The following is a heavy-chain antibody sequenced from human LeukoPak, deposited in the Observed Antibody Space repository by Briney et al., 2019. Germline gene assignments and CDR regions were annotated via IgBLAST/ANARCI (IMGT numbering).Heavy chain of an antibody. CDR1: GDSVSSNSVA. CDR2: TYYRSKWYN. Sequence: SQTLSLTCAISGDSVSSNSVAWNWIRQSPSRGLEWLGRTYYRSKWYNDYAVSVKSRITINPDTSKNQFSLQLNSVTPEDTAVYYCARGRDSYGYYAFDIWGQGTMVTVSS. D-gene: IGHD5-18*01. J-gene: IGHJ3*02. V-gene: IGHV6-1*01. CDR3: ARGRDSYGYYAFDI.